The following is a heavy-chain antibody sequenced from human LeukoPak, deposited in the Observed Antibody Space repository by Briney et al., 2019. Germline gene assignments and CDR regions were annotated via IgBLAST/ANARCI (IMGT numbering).Heavy chain of an antibody. CDR1: GFTFSSYS. Sequence: GGSLRLSCAASGFTFSSYSMNWVRQAPGKGLEWVSSISSSSGYIYYADSVKGRFTISRDNAKSSLYLQMNSLRAEDTAVYYCARDLYPGIAVAGRPNFDYWGQGTLVTVSS. V-gene: IGHV3-21*01. CDR2: ISSSSGYI. CDR3: ARDLYPGIAVAGRPNFDY. J-gene: IGHJ4*02. D-gene: IGHD6-19*01.